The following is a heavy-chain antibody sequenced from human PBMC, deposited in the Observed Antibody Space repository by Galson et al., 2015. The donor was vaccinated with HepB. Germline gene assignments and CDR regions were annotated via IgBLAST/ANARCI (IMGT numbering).Heavy chain of an antibody. V-gene: IGHV4-34*01. CDR1: GGSFRGYY. J-gene: IGHJ4*02. Sequence: SETLSLTCAVYGGSFRGYYWSWIRQPPGKGLEWIGEINHSGSTNYDPSLKSRVTISVDTSKNQFSLKLSSVTAADTAVYYCARASRGYSYGRTFDYWGQGTLVTVSS. CDR3: ARASRGYSYGRTFDY. D-gene: IGHD5-18*01. CDR2: INHSGST.